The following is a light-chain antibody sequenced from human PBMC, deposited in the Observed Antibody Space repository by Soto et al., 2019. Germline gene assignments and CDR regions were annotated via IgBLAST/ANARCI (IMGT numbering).Light chain of an antibody. J-gene: IGKJ1*01. V-gene: IGKV1-39*01. CDR3: QQSYSTPRT. Sequence: DIKVPQSPSSLSASVCERVSITCGARQSISSYLNWYQQKPGNAPTLLIYAASSLQSGVPSRFSGSGSGTDFTLTISSLQPEDFATYYCQQSYSTPRTFGQGTKV. CDR2: AAS. CDR1: QSISSY.